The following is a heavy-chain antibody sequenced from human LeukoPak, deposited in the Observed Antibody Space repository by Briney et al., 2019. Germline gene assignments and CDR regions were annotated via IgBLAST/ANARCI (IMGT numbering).Heavy chain of an antibody. V-gene: IGHV4-59*01. J-gene: IGHJ5*02. CDR2: IYHSGST. CDR1: GGSISSYY. CDR3: ARDTWEPNWFDP. D-gene: IGHD1-26*01. Sequence: SETLSLTCTVSGGSISSYYWSWIRQPPGKGLEWIGYIYHSGSTDYNSSLKSRVTISVDTSKNQFSLKLSSVTAADTAVYYCARDTWEPNWFDPWGQGTLVTVSS.